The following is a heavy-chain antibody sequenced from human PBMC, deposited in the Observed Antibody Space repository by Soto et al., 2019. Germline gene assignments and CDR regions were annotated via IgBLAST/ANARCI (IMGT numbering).Heavy chain of an antibody. CDR2: IGPESGAT. CDR3: GRGRSGQIVIFY. V-gene: IGHV1-2*02. Sequence: ASVKVSCKTSGYTFSGHYIHWVRQAPQQGPEWMGEIGPESGATRYAEKFRGRVTMTMDTSITTVYMELRNLSPDDTAVYYCGRGRSGQIVIFYWGQGTPVTVSS. CDR1: GYTFSGHY. D-gene: IGHD1-26*01. J-gene: IGHJ4*02.